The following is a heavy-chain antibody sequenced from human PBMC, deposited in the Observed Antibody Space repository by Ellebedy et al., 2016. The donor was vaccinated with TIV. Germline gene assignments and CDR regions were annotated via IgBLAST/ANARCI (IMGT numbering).Heavy chain of an antibody. V-gene: IGHV1-46*01. D-gene: IGHD6-6*01. J-gene: IGHJ5*02. Sequence: ASVKVSCKASGYTFTSNYMHWVRQAPGQGLEWMGIINPSGGSTSYAQKFQGRVTMTRDTSTSTVYMELSRLRSDDTAVYYCARDRYSSSSSRANWFDPWGQGTLVTVSS. CDR2: INPSGGST. CDR1: GYTFTSNY. CDR3: ARDRYSSSSSRANWFDP.